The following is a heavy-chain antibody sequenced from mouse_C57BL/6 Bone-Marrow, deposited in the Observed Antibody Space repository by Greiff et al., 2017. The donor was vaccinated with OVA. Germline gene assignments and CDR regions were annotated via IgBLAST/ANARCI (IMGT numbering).Heavy chain of an antibody. CDR3: AGDDYSGGVGAMDY. CDR1: GFTFSSYA. CDR2: ISDGGSYT. V-gene: IGHV5-4*01. Sequence: EVHLVESGGGLVKPGGSLKLSCAASGFTFSSYAMSWVRPTPEKRLEWVATISDGGSYTYYPDNVKGRFTISRDNAKNNLYLQMSHLKSEDTAMYYCAGDDYSGGVGAMDYWGQGTSVTVSS. J-gene: IGHJ4*01. D-gene: IGHD2-12*01.